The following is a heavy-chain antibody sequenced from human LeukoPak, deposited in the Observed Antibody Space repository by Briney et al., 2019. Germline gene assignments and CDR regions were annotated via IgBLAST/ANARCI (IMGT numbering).Heavy chain of an antibody. D-gene: IGHD6-13*01. Sequence: GGSLRLSCAASGFTVSSNYMSWVRQAPGKGLEWVSVIYSGGSTYYADSVKGRFTISRDNSKNTLYLQMNSLRAEDTAVYYCARDPISAAGPSGQGMDAWGQGTTVTVSS. CDR1: GFTVSSNY. J-gene: IGHJ6*02. CDR3: ARDPISAAGPSGQGMDA. CDR2: IYSGGST. V-gene: IGHV3-66*01.